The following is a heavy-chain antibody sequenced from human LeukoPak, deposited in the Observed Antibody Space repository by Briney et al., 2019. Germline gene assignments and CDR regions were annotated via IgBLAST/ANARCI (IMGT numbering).Heavy chain of an antibody. V-gene: IGHV4-59*01. D-gene: IGHD5-18*01. CDR2: IYDSGST. Sequence: SETLSLTCTVSGDSISTYSWSWIRQPPGKGLDWVGYIYDSGSTKYNPSLKSRVTISRDTSENHFSLELTSVTAADTAVYYCARVGYSYGTDAFDTWGQGAMITVS. J-gene: IGHJ3*02. CDR3: ARVGYSYGTDAFDT. CDR1: GDSISTYS.